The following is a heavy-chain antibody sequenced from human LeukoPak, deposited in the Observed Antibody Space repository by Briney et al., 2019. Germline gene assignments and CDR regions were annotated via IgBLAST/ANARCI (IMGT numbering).Heavy chain of an antibody. J-gene: IGHJ4*02. V-gene: IGHV3-23*01. Sequence: GGSLRLSCAASGFTFSGFAMSWVRRTPGKGLEWVSGISGSGDNTLYADSVKGRFTISRDNSKNTLYLEMSSLRAEDTAVYYCAKALYYFDSWGQGTLVTVSS. CDR2: ISGSGDNT. CDR1: GFTFSGFA. CDR3: AKALYYFDS.